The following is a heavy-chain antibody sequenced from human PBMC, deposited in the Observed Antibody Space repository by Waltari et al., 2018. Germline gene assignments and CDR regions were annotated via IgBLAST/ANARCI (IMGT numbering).Heavy chain of an antibody. CDR3: ARDLVVVVPAAGRVWGWFDP. Sequence: QVQLQESGPGLVKPSETLSLTCTVSGYSISSGYYWGWIRQPPGKGLEWIGSIYHSGSTYYNPSLKSRVTISVDTSKNQFSLKLSSVTAADTAVYYCARDLVVVVPAAGRVWGWFDPWGQGTLVTVSS. D-gene: IGHD2-2*01. J-gene: IGHJ5*02. V-gene: IGHV4-38-2*02. CDR1: GYSISSGYY. CDR2: IYHSGST.